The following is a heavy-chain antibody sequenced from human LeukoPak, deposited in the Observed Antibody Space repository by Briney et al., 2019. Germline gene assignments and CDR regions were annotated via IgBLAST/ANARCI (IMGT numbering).Heavy chain of an antibody. CDR2: INSGSST. Sequence: PGGSLRLYCAASGFTVNSNYMSWVRQAPGKGLERVSVINSGSSTYYADSVKGRFTISRDKSKNTLSLLMNSLRAEDTAVYYCARDLLRADAFDIWGQGTMVTVSS. V-gene: IGHV3-53*01. D-gene: IGHD2-15*01. CDR3: ARDLLRADAFDI. J-gene: IGHJ3*02. CDR1: GFTVNSNY.